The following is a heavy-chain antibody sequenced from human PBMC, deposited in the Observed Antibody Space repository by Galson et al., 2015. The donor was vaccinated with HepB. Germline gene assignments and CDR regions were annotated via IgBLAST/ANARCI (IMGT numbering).Heavy chain of an antibody. V-gene: IGHV3-30*04. CDR3: TRDLPPYDILTHLSY. CDR1: GFTFSSYA. CDR2: ISYDGSNK. D-gene: IGHD3-9*01. Sequence: SLRLSCAASGFTFSSYAMHWVRQAPGKGLEWVAVISYDGSNKYYADSVKGRFTISRDNSKNTLYLQMNSLRAEDTAVYYCTRDLPPYDILTHLSYWGQGTLVTVSS. J-gene: IGHJ4*02.